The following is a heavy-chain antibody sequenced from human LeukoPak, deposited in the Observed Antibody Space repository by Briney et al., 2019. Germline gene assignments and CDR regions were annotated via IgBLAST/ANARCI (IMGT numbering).Heavy chain of an antibody. Sequence: GGSLRFSFAASGLTFSSYAMSWVRQAPGKGLEWVSAISGSGGSTYYADSVKGRFTISRDNSKNTLYLQMNSLRAEDTAVYYCAKAQYNWNHDAFDIWGQGTVVTVSS. V-gene: IGHV3-23*01. CDR2: ISGSGGST. CDR1: GLTFSSYA. CDR3: AKAQYNWNHDAFDI. D-gene: IGHD1-20*01. J-gene: IGHJ3*02.